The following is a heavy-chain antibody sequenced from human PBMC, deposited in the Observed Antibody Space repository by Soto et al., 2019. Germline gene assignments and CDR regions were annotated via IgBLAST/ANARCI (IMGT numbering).Heavy chain of an antibody. J-gene: IGHJ6*02. CDR2: ISYDGSNK. D-gene: IGHD6-13*01. CDR1: GFTFSSYG. V-gene: IGHV3-30*18. CDR3: AKGSSSSWYSNQNYYYYYGMDV. Sequence: GGSLRLSCAASGFTFSSYGMHWVRQAPGKGLEWVAVISYDGSNKYYADSVKGRFTISRDNSKNTLYLQMNSLRAEDTAVYYCAKGSSSSWYSNQNYYYYYGMDVWGQGTTVTVSS.